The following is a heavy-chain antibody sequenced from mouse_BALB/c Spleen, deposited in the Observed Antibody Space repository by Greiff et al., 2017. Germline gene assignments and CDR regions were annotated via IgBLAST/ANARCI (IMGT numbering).Heavy chain of an antibody. V-gene: IGHV1-9*01. Sequence: QVQLQQSGAELMKPGASVKISCKATGYTFSSYWIEWVKQRPGHGLEWIGEILPGSGSTNYNEKFKGKATFTADTSSNTAYMQLSSLTSEDSAVYDCAREGVTTVYYFDYWGQGTTLTGAS. CDR2: ILPGSGST. CDR3: AREGVTTVYYFDY. D-gene: IGHD1-1*01. J-gene: IGHJ2*01. CDR1: GYTFSSYW.